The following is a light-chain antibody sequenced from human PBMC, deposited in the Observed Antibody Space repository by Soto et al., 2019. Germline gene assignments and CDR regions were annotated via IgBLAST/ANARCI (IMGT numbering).Light chain of an antibody. Sequence: DIHMTQSPSSLSASVGDTVTISCRASQNIDMYLNWYQQKPGKAPRVLISGASSLQSGVPSRFSGSGSGTDFTLTINSLQPEDFASGFCQHAFNSPPWTFGQGTKVEVK. V-gene: IGKV1-39*01. J-gene: IGKJ1*01. CDR1: QNIDMY. CDR2: GAS. CDR3: QHAFNSPPWT.